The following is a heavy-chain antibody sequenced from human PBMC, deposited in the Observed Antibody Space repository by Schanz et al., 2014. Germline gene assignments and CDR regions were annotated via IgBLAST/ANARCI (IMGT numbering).Heavy chain of an antibody. V-gene: IGHV3-15*01. CDR1: GLTFSSAW. J-gene: IGHJ5*01. Sequence: EVQLVASGGGLVKPGGSLRLSCAVSGLTFSSAWMGWVRQAPAKGLEWIGRLKSQTDGGTTNYAAPLKGRFPISRDDSKNTPYLQTTLRKTQKTAVFFCATNRGITVRPLLDSWGHGTLVSVAS. CDR3: ATNRGITVRPLLDS. CDR2: LKSQTDGGTT. D-gene: IGHD6-6*01.